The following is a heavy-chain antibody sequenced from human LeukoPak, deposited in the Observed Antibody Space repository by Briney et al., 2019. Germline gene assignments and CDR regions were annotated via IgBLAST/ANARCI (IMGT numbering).Heavy chain of an antibody. J-gene: IGHJ4*02. V-gene: IGHV7-4-1*02. CDR2: INTNTGNP. Sequence: ASVKVSCKASGYTFTSYGISWVRQAPGQGLEWMGWINTNTGNPTYAQGFTGRFVFSLDTSVSTAYLQISSLKAEDTAVYYCAREFIDRGDQGGQDYWGQGTLVTVSS. CDR1: GYTFTSYG. D-gene: IGHD1-14*01. CDR3: AREFIDRGDQGGQDY.